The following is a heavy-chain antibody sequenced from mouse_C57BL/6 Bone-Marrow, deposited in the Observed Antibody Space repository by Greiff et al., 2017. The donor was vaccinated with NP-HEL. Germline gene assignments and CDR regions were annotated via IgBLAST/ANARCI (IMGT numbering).Heavy chain of an antibody. CDR3: ASEEHSLAY. CDR2: IYPSDSDT. Sequence: QVQLQQPGAELVKPGASVKVSCKASGYTFTSYWMHWVKQRPGQGLEWIGRIYPSDSDTNYNQKFKGKATLTVDKSSSTAYMQLSSLTSEDTAVYYCASEEHSLAYWGQGTPVTVSA. J-gene: IGHJ3*01. V-gene: IGHV1-74*01. CDR1: GYTFTSYW.